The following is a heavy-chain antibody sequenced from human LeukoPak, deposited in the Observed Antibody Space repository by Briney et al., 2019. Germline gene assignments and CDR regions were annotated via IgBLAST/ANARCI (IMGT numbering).Heavy chain of an antibody. J-gene: IGHJ5*02. V-gene: IGHV3-23*01. D-gene: IGHD3-3*01. Sequence: GGSLRLSCAASGFTFSSYAMSWVRQAPGKGLEWVSVISGSGGNTYYADSVKGRFTISRDNSKNTLYLQMNSLRAEDTALYYCAKGSFGVVDNWFDPWGQGTLVTVSS. CDR1: GFTFSSYA. CDR3: AKGSFGVVDNWFDP. CDR2: ISGSGGNT.